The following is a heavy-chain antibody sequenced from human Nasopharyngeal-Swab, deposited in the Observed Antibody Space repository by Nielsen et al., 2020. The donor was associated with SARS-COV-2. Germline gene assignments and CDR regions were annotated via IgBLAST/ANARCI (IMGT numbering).Heavy chain of an antibody. V-gene: IGHV3-9*01. CDR2: INWNSGIS. D-gene: IGHD4-11*01. Sequence: GGSLRLSCAASGFTFDDYPMHWVRQAPGKGLEWVSGINWNSGISAYADSVKGRFTISRDNAKNSLYLQMDSLRADDTAFYYCTKGRADYSNPSFDNWGQGTLVTVSS. J-gene: IGHJ4*02. CDR1: GFTFDDYP. CDR3: TKGRADYSNPSFDN.